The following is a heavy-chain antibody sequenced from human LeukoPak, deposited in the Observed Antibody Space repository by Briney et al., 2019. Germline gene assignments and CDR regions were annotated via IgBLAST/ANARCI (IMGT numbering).Heavy chain of an antibody. CDR3: AKDKSGSYRPDAFDI. J-gene: IGHJ3*02. V-gene: IGHV3-23*01. D-gene: IGHD1-26*01. Sequence: GGSLRLSCAASGFTFSSYAMSWVRQAPGKGLEWVSAISGSGGSTYYADSVKGWFTISRDNSKNTLYLQMNSRRAEDTAVYYCAKDKSGSYRPDAFDIWGQGTMVTVSS. CDR1: GFTFSSYA. CDR2: ISGSGGST.